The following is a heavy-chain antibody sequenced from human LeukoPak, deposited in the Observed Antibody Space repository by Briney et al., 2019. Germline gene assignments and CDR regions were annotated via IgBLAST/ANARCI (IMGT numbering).Heavy chain of an antibody. CDR1: GYTFTGYY. CDR2: INPNSGGT. J-gene: IGHJ4*02. D-gene: IGHD5-12*01. V-gene: IGHV1-2*02. Sequence: ASVKVSCKASGYTFTGYYMHWVRQAPGQGLEWMGWINPNSGGTNYAQRFQGRVTMTRDTSISTAYMELSRLRSDDTAVYYCARVGRYSGYDLDYWGQGTLVTVSS. CDR3: ARVGRYSGYDLDY.